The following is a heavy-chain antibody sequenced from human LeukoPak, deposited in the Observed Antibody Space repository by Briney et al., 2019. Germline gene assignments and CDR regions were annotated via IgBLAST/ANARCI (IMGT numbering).Heavy chain of an antibody. V-gene: IGHV7-4-1*02. J-gene: IGHJ5*02. CDR1: GYTFTSYA. Sequence: ASVKVSCKASGYTFTSYAMNWVRQAPGQGLEWMGWINTNTGNPTYAQGFTGRFVFSLDTSVSTAYLQISSLKAEDTAVYYCAREIWRFGELNWFDPWGQGTLVTVSS. CDR2: INTNTGNP. D-gene: IGHD3-10*01. CDR3: AREIWRFGELNWFDP.